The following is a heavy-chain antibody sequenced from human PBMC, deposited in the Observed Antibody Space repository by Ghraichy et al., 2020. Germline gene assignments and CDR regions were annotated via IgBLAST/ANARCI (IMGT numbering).Heavy chain of an antibody. CDR1: GGSISSSSYY. D-gene: IGHD3/OR15-3a*01. CDR2: IYYSGST. Sequence: SETLSLTCTVSGGSISSSSYYWGWIRQPPGKGLEWIGSIYYSGSTYYNPSLKSRVTISVDTSKNQFSLKLSSVTAADTAVYYCARLDNEDDYYYYMDVWGKGTTVTVSS. CDR3: ARLDNEDDYYYYMDV. J-gene: IGHJ6*03. V-gene: IGHV4-39*01.